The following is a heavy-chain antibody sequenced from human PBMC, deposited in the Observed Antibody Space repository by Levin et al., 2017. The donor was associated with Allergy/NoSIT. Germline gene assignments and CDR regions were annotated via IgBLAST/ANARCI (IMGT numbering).Heavy chain of an antibody. V-gene: IGHV3-7*01. J-gene: IGHJ4*02. CDR1: GFTFSNYW. CDR2: IKQDGSEK. Sequence: GGSLRLSCAASGFTFSNYWMTWVRQAPGKGLEWVANIKQDGSEKYYVDSVKGRFTISRDNAKNSLYLQMNSLRVEDTAIYYCARDRGADDFWGQGTLVTVS. CDR3: ARDRGADDF. D-gene: IGHD3-3*01.